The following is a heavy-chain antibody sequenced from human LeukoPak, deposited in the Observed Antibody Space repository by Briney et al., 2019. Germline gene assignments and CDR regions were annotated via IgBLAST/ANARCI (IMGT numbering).Heavy chain of an antibody. Sequence: SETLSLTCTVSGGSISSHYWSWIRQPPGKGLEWIGYIYYSGSTNYNPSLKSRVTISVDTSKNQFSLRLSSVTAADTAVYYCARRNSYYYYMDVWGKGTTVTVSS. D-gene: IGHD3-16*01. J-gene: IGHJ6*03. CDR2: IYYSGST. V-gene: IGHV4-59*08. CDR3: ARRNSYYYYMDV. CDR1: GGSISSHY.